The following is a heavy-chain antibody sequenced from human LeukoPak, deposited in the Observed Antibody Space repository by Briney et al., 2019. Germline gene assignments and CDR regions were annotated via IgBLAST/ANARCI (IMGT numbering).Heavy chain of an antibody. Sequence: GGSLRLSCTASGFTFGDYAMSWFRQAPGKGLEWVGFIRSKAYGGTTEYAASVKGRFTISRDDSKSIAYLQMNSLKTEDTAVYYCTRARRYYDILTGYYYFDYRGQGTLVTVSS. V-gene: IGHV3-49*03. D-gene: IGHD3-9*01. CDR2: IRSKAYGGTT. CDR3: TRARRYYDILTGYYYFDY. CDR1: GFTFGDYA. J-gene: IGHJ4*02.